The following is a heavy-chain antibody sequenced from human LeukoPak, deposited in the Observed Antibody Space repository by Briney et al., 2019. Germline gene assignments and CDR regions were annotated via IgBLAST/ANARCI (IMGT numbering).Heavy chain of an antibody. D-gene: IGHD3-10*01. CDR2: IYTSGST. V-gene: IGHV4-4*07. CDR1: GGSISSYY. Sequence: SETLSLTCTVSGGSISSYYWSWIRQPAGKGLEWIGRIYTSGSTNYSPSLKSRVTMSVDTSKNQFSLKLTSVTAADTAVYFCARGGYYGSGNDFRFDPWGQGTLVTVSS. CDR3: ARGGYYGSGNDFRFDP. J-gene: IGHJ5*02.